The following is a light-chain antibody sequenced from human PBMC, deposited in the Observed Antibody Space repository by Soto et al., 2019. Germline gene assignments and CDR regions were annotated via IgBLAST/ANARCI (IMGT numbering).Light chain of an antibody. V-gene: IGKV3-15*01. J-gene: IGKJ4*01. CDR2: EVF. CDR3: QQYSSGSPLT. Sequence: EIVMTQTPATLSVSPGDGATLSCRASQSVNSHLAWYQQKPGQAPRLLIYEVFTRATGIPARFSGSGSGTEFTLTISRLQSEDSAVYYCQQYSSGSPLTFGGGTKVEI. CDR1: QSVNSH.